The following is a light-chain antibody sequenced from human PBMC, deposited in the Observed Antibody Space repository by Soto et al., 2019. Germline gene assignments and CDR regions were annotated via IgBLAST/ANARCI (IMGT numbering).Light chain of an antibody. J-gene: IGLJ1*01. CDR3: SSYAGSSNV. V-gene: IGLV2-8*01. CDR2: EVN. Sequence: HSALAQPPSASGSPGQSVAISCTGTSSDVGGYNYVSWYQQHPGKAPKLMIYEVNKRPSGVPDRFSGSKSGNTASLTVSGLQAEDEADYYCSSYAGSSNVFGTGSKVPV. CDR1: SSDVGGYNY.